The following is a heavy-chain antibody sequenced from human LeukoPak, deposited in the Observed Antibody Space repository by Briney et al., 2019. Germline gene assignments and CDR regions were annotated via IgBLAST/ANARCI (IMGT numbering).Heavy chain of an antibody. J-gene: IGHJ4*02. V-gene: IGHV4-59*01. CDR2: IYYSGST. D-gene: IGHD5-24*01. CDR3: ARDRDGYNLFDY. CDR1: GGSLSSYY. Sequence: SETLSLTCTVSGGSLSSYYWSWIRQPPGKGLEWIGYIYYSGSTNYNPSLKSRVTISVDTSKNQFSLKLSSVTAADTAVYYCARDRDGYNLFDYWGQGTLVTVSS.